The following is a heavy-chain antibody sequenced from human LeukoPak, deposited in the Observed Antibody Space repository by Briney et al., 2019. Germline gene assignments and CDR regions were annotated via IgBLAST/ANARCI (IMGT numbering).Heavy chain of an antibody. D-gene: IGHD2-15*01. CDR3: ARGKPLYCSGGSCYGIEYFQH. Sequence: SETLSLTCAVYGGSFSGYYWSWIRQPPGKGLEWIGEINHSGSTNYNPSLKSRVTISVDTSKNQFSLKLSSVTAADTAVYYCARGKPLYCSGGSCYGIEYFQHWGQGTLVTVSS. CDR1: GGSFSGYY. J-gene: IGHJ1*01. V-gene: IGHV4-34*01. CDR2: INHSGST.